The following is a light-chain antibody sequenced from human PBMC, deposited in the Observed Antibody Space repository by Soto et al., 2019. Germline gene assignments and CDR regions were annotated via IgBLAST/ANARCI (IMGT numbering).Light chain of an antibody. J-gene: IGLJ2*01. CDR3: QTWGTGIVV. CDR2: LNSDGSH. CDR1: SGHSSYA. Sequence: QLVLTQSPSASASLGASVKLTCTLSSGHSSYAIAWHQQQPEKGPRYLMKLNSDGSHSKGDGIPDRFSGSSSGAERYLTISRLQSEDEADYYCQTWGTGIVVFGGGTKVTVL. V-gene: IGLV4-69*01.